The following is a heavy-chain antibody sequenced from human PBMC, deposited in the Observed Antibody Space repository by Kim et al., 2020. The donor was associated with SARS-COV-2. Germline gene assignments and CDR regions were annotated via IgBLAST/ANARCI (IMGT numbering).Heavy chain of an antibody. Sequence: SETLSLTCTVSGGSISSYYWSWIRQPPGKGLEWIGYIYYSGSTNYNPSLKSRVTISVDTSKNQFSLKLSSVTAADTAVYYCARLGGGLSSSWYVGDAFD. J-gene: IGHJ3*02. D-gene: IGHD6-13*01. CDR3: ARLGGGLSSSWYVGDAFD. CDR1: GGSISSYY. V-gene: IGHV4-59*08. CDR2: IYYSGST.